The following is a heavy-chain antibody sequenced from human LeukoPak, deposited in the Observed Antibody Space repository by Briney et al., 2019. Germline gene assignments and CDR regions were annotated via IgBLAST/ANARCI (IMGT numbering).Heavy chain of an antibody. CDR1: GVTFSSYA. CDR3: ATSLAGDYYDSSGYSH. J-gene: IGHJ4*02. Sequence: SVKLSWKASGVTFSSYAISWERLAPDQGLEWMGRILPIFSTSNYAQKFQGRVTITADESTSTAYMELSSLRSEDTAVYYCATSLAGDYYDSSGYSHWGQGTLVTVSS. V-gene: IGHV1-69*15. CDR2: ILPIFSTS. D-gene: IGHD3-22*01.